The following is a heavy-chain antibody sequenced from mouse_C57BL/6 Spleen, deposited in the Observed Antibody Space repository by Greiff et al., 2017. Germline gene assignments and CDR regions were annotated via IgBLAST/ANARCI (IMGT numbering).Heavy chain of an antibody. V-gene: IGHV5-4*01. D-gene: IGHD3-3*01. CDR1: GFTFSSYA. J-gene: IGHJ3*01. CDR2: ISDGGSYT. CDR3: ARDLGQAY. Sequence: EVHLVESGGGLVKPGGSLKLSCAASGFTFSSYAMSWVRQTPEKRLEWVATISDGGSYTYYPDNVKGRFTISRDNAKNNLYLQMSHLKSEDTAMYYCARDLGQAYWGQGTLVTVSA.